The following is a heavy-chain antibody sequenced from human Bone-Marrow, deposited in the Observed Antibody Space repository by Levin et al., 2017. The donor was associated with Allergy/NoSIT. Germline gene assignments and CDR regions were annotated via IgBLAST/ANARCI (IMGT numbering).Heavy chain of an antibody. J-gene: IGHJ6*02. CDR1: GFTFYTYA. CDR2: ISGSGGST. D-gene: IGHD1-14*01. V-gene: IGHV3-23*01. Sequence: PGGSLRLSCAASGFTFYTYAMTWVRQAPGKGLEWVSGISGSGGSTYYADSVKGRFTISRDNSKNTLYLQMNSLRAEDTAVYYCAKGYNLLDYYFYGMDVWGQGTTVTVSS. CDR3: AKGYNLLDYYFYGMDV.